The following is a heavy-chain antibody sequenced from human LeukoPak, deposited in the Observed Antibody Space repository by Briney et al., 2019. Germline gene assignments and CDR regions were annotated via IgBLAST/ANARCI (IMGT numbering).Heavy chain of an antibody. CDR1: GFTLSSHW. D-gene: IGHD3-22*01. CDR2: IKSDGRT. Sequence: GGSLRLSCAASGFTLSSHWMHWVRQAPGKGLVWVSRIKSDGRTNYADSVKGRFTISSDNAKNTVSLQMNSLRAEDTGVYYCARAPSEIGGYYPEYFRHWGQGTLVIVSS. CDR3: ARAPSEIGGYYPEYFRH. V-gene: IGHV3-74*01. J-gene: IGHJ1*01.